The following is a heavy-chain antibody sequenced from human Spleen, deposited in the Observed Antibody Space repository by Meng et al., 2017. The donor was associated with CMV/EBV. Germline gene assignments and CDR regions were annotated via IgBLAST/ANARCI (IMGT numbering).Heavy chain of an antibody. V-gene: IGHV3-48*03. D-gene: IGHD4-23*01. J-gene: IGHJ3*02. CDR1: GFTFRNYG. CDR3: ARAGGTTVVTLDAFDI. Sequence: GESLKISCAASGFTFRNYGMNWVRQAPGKGLEWISFISGSGNTIYYADSVKGRFTISRDNAKNSLYLQMNSLRAEDTAVYYCARAGGTTVVTLDAFDIWGQGTMVTVSS. CDR2: ISGSGNTI.